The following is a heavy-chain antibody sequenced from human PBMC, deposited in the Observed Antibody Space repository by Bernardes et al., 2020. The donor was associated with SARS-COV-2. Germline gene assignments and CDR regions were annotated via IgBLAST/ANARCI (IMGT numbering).Heavy chain of an antibody. V-gene: IGHV4-4*08. CDR2: IYNSGNT. Sequence: SETLSLTCSVSGGSMSGYYWTWIRQSPGKGLEWIGYIYNSGNTNYNPSLISRLAMSLDTSNNQVSLKLDSVTAADTAVYYCARSSIKLWFGFDTWGQGTLVTVSS. J-gene: IGHJ4*02. CDR3: ARSSIKLWFGFDT. CDR1: GGSMSGYY. D-gene: IGHD3-10*01.